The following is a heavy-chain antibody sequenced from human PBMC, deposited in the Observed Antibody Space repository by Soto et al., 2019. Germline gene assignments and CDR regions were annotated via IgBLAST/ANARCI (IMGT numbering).Heavy chain of an antibody. J-gene: IGHJ6*02. CDR1: GYTFTGYY. D-gene: IGHD3-9*01. CDR3: ARARPYYDILTGYSRDTTYYYYYGMDV. Sequence: ASVKVSCKASGYTFTGYYMHWVRQAPGQGLEWMGWINPNSGGTNYAQKFQGWVTMTRDTSISTAYMELSRLRSDDTAVYYCARARPYYDILTGYSRDTTYYYYYGMDVWGQGTTVTVSS. V-gene: IGHV1-2*04. CDR2: INPNSGGT.